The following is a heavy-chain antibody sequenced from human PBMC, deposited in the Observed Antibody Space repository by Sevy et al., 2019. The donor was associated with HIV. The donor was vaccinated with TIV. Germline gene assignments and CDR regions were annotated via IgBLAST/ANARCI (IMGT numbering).Heavy chain of an antibody. CDR2: IKSKIDGETT. CDR1: GFTFSNAW. D-gene: IGHD3-22*01. J-gene: IGHJ4*02. CDR3: ATAPGYYDSSPFDY. V-gene: IGHV3-15*01. Sequence: GSLRLSCAVSGFTFSNAWMNWVRQAPGTGLQWVGLIKSKIDGETTDYAAPGKGRFTISRDDSKNTVYLQMNSLKTEDTAVYYCATAPGYYDSSPFDYWGPGTLVTVSS.